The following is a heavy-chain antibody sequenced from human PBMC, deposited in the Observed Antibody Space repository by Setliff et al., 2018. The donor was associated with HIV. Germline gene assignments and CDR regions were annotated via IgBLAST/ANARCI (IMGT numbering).Heavy chain of an antibody. D-gene: IGHD3-9*01. V-gene: IGHV4-59*11. Sequence: PSETLSLTCTVSRDSINGHWWSWIRQPPGKGLEWTGSIHYSGITHYNPSLKSRVTMSVDTSKNQGSLKLTSVTAAATAVDYCARYKCINFACVGFDIWGQGTVVTVSS. J-gene: IGHJ3*02. CDR2: IHYSGIT. CDR3: ARYKCINFACVGFDI. CDR1: RDSINGHW.